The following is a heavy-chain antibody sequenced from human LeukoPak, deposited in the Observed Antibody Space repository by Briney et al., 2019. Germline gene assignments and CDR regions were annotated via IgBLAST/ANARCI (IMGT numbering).Heavy chain of an antibody. Sequence: GGSLRLSCAASGFTFSSYWMHWVRQAPGKGLVWVSRISPDGSGTNYADSVPGRFTISRDNARNTLYLQMNSLSAEDTAVYYCARAWQSKYGRFDIWGQGTMVTVSS. D-gene: IGHD3-10*01. V-gene: IGHV3-74*01. CDR3: ARAWQSKYGRFDI. CDR2: ISPDGSGT. J-gene: IGHJ3*02. CDR1: GFTFSSYW.